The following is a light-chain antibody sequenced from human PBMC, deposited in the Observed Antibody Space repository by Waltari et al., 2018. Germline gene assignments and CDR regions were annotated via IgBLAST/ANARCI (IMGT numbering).Light chain of an antibody. J-gene: IGLJ2*01. CDR1: TSNIGAGHD. V-gene: IGLV1-40*01. CDR2: GNN. CDR3: QSFDNMLSGGVV. Sequence: QSVLTQPPSVSGTPGQRVTISCSGSTSNIGAGHDVHWYQRLPGTAPKLLIYGNNNRPSGVPDRFSGSKSGTSASLAITGLQADDEADYFCQSFDNMLSGGVVFGGGTKLAVL.